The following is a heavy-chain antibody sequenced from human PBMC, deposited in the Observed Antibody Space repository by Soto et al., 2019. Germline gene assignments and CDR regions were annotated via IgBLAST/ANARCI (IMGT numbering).Heavy chain of an antibody. CDR1: GFTFSSYG. V-gene: IGHV3-21*01. Sequence: PXVSLTLSSAASGFTFSSYGKNWVRQAPGKGLEWVSSISSSSSYIYYADSVKGRFTISRDNAKNSLYLQMNSLRAEDTDVYYCASLVATGYWGQGTLVTVSS. J-gene: IGHJ4*02. D-gene: IGHD5-12*01. CDR2: ISSSSSYI. CDR3: ASLVATGY.